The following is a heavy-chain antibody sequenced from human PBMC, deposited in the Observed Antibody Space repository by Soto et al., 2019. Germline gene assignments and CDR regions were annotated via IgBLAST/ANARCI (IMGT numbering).Heavy chain of an antibody. D-gene: IGHD3-3*01. CDR3: AREIHDYDFWSGRNGGNWFDP. Sequence: PGGSLRLSCAASGFTFSDYYMSWIRQAPGKGLEWVSYISSSGSTIYYADSVKGRFTISRDNAKNSLYLQMNSLRAEDTAVYYCAREIHDYDFWSGRNGGNWFDPWGQGTLVTAPQ. V-gene: IGHV3-11*01. CDR1: GFTFSDYY. CDR2: ISSSGSTI. J-gene: IGHJ5*02.